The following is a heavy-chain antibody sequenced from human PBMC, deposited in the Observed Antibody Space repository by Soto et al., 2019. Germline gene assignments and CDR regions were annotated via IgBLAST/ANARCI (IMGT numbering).Heavy chain of an antibody. V-gene: IGHV1-46*01. CDR2: INPSGGST. CDR3: ARAGYYYDSSGSPPSH. CDR1: GYTFTSYY. J-gene: IGHJ4*02. Sequence: GASVKVSCKASGYTFTSYYMHWVRQAPGQGLEWMGIINPSGGSTSYAQKFQGRVTMTRDTSTSTVYMELSSLRSEDTAVYYCARAGYYYDSSGSPPSHWGQGTLVTAPQ. D-gene: IGHD3-22*01.